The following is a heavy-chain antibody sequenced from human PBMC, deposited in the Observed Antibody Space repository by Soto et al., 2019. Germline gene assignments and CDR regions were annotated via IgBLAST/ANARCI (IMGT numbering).Heavy chain of an antibody. CDR2: INAGNGNT. Sequence: ASVKVSCKASGYTFTSYAMHWARQAPGQRLEWMGWINAGNGNTKYSQKFQGRVTITRDTSASTAYMELSSLRSEDTAVYYCARVAFSSGWYPFQHWGQGTLVTVSS. CDR1: GYTFTSYA. J-gene: IGHJ1*01. D-gene: IGHD6-19*01. V-gene: IGHV1-3*01. CDR3: ARVAFSSGWYPFQH.